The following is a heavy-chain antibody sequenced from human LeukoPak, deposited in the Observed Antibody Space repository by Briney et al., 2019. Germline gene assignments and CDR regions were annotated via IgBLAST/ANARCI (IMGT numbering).Heavy chain of an antibody. CDR3: ARQDGAAKYYFDY. Sequence: GASLKISCKGSGYSFNSYWIAWVRQLPGKGLEWMGIIYPGDSDTRYSPSFQGQVTISADKSISTAYLQWSSLKASDTAIYYCARQDGAAKYYFDYWGQGTLVTVSS. D-gene: IGHD5-24*01. V-gene: IGHV5-51*01. J-gene: IGHJ4*02. CDR1: GYSFNSYW. CDR2: IYPGDSDT.